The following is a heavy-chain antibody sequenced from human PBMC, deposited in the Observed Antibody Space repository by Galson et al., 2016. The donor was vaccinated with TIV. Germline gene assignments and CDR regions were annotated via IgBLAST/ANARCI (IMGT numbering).Heavy chain of an antibody. CDR1: GFIFSDYA. V-gene: IGHV3-23*01. J-gene: IGHJ3*01. CDR2: IRGNCRET. Sequence: SLRLSCAASGFIFSDYALSWVRQAPGKGLEWVSGIRGNCRETYYVDSVEGRFTISRDNSKNMLYLQMSSLRAEDTALYYCAKDSFYDSEAFDAWGQGTMVTVSS. D-gene: IGHD2/OR15-2a*01. CDR3: AKDSFYDSEAFDA.